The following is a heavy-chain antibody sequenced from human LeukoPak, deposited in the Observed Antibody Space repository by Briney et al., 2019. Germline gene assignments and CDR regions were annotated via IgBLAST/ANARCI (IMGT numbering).Heavy chain of an antibody. Sequence: SGTLSLTCAVYGGSFSGYYWSWIRQPPGKGLEWIGEINHSGSTNYNPSLKSRVTISVDTSKNQFSLKLSSVTAADTAVYYCARRRQRQPRRVEWYMDVWGKGTTVTISS. CDR1: GGSFSGYY. CDR3: ARRRQRQPRRVEWYMDV. V-gene: IGHV4-34*01. J-gene: IGHJ6*03. CDR2: INHSGST. D-gene: IGHD3-3*01.